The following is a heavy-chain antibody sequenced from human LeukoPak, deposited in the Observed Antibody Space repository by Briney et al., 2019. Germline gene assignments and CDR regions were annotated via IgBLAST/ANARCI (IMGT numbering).Heavy chain of an antibody. CDR1: GFTFSDYY. J-gene: IGHJ2*01. Sequence: PGGPLRLSCTASGFTFSDYYMTWIRQAPGKGLEWLSYVSTDSTYTNYADSVKGRFTISRENAKSSLYLQLNSLTAEDTAVYYCTREDNWYFDLWGRGTLVTVSS. V-gene: IGHV3-11*05. CDR3: TREDNWYFDL. CDR2: VSTDSTYT.